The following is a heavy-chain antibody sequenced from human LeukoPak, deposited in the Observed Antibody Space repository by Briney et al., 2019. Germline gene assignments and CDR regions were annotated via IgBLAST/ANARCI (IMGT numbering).Heavy chain of an antibody. Sequence: SETLSLTCTVSGGSISNYYWTWVRQPPGKGLEWIGYIYHSGSANYNPSLKSRVAISVDTSTNQFSLKLNSVTAADTAVYFCVRYTSKGQPPMIRVASPDHWGRGTLVTVSS. J-gene: IGHJ4*01. CDR2: IYHSGSA. CDR1: GGSISNYY. CDR3: VRYTSKGQPPMIRVASPDH. D-gene: IGHD3-22*01. V-gene: IGHV4-59*08.